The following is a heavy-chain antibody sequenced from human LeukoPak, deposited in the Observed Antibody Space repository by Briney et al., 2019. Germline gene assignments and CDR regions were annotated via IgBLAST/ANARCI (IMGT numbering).Heavy chain of an antibody. J-gene: IGHJ4*02. CDR1: GGSISSYN. D-gene: IGHD1-1*01. CDR3: ARAATGDYFDY. CDR2: IYYSGST. Sequence: SETLSLTCTVSGGSISSYNWSWIRQPPGKGLEWIGYIYYSGSTNYDPSLKSRITISVDTSKNQFSLKLSSVTAADTAVYYCARAATGDYFDYWGQGTLVTVSS. V-gene: IGHV4-59*01.